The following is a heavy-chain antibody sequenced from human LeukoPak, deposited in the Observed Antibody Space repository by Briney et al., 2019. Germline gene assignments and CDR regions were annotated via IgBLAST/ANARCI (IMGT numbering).Heavy chain of an antibody. D-gene: IGHD6-19*01. CDR2: IRYDGSNK. Sequence: HPSETLSLTCAVYGGSFSGYYWSWIRQPPGKGLEWVAFIRYDGSNKYYADSVKGRFTISRDNSKNTLYLQMNSLRAQDTAVYYCARRQWLVTYFDYWGQGTLVTVSS. V-gene: IGHV3-30*02. J-gene: IGHJ4*02. CDR3: ARRQWLVTYFDY. CDR1: GGSFSGYY.